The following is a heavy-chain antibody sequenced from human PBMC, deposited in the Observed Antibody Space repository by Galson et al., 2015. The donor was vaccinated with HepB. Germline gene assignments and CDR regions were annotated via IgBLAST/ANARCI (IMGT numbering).Heavy chain of an antibody. CDR1: GYTFTSYA. Sequence: SVKVSCKASGYTFTSYAMHWVRQAPGQRLEWMGWINAGNGDTKYSQKFQGRVTITRDTSASTAYMELSSLRSEDTAVYYCASVTGFGSGWPDYWGQGTLVTVSS. CDR2: INAGNGDT. J-gene: IGHJ4*02. CDR3: ASVTGFGSGWPDY. D-gene: IGHD6-19*01. V-gene: IGHV1-3*01.